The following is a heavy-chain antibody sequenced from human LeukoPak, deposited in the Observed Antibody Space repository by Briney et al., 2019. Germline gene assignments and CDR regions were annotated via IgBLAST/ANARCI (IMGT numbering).Heavy chain of an antibody. J-gene: IGHJ4*02. D-gene: IGHD2-2*01. V-gene: IGHV3-7*03. CDR3: AKDPIGSTIDY. Sequence: GGSLRLSCAASGFTFSSYWMSWVRQAPGKGLEWVANIKQDGSEKYYVDSVKGRFAISRDNAKNSLYLQMNSLRAEDTAVYYCAKDPIGSTIDYWGQGTLVTVSS. CDR2: IKQDGSEK. CDR1: GFTFSSYW.